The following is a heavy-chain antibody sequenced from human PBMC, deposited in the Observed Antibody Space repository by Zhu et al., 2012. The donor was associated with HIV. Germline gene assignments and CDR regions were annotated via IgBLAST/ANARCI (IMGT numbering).Heavy chain of an antibody. CDR1: GDSINSHY. V-gene: IGHV4-59*11. Sequence: QVQLQESGPGLVKPSETLSLTCTVSGDSINSHYWNWLRQAPGKELEWIGYIHDSGSTNYNPSLKSRVTISLETSKTLFSLKLRSVTAADTALYYCASDYGNYDGAFHIVGPRDIGHRLF. D-gene: IGHD4-11*01. CDR3: ASDYGNYDGAFHI. J-gene: IGHJ3*02. CDR2: IHDSGST.